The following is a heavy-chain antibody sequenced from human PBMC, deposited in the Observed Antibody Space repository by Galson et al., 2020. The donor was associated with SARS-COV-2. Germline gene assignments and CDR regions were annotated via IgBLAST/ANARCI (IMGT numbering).Heavy chain of an antibody. Sequence: GGSLRLSCAASGFTFSSHGMHWVRQAPGKGLEWVAVISYDGSDEYYADSVKDRFTISRDNSKNTLYLQLSSLRPEDTAVYYFAKVRLPWVAAASCDGWGQGTLVTVSA. CDR1: GFTFSSHG. CDR3: AKVRLPWVAAASCDG. J-gene: IGHJ4*02. D-gene: IGHD6-13*01. CDR2: ISYDGSDE. V-gene: IGHV3-30*18.